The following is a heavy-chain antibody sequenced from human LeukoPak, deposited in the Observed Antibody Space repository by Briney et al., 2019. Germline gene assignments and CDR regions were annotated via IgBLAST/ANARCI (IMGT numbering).Heavy chain of an antibody. J-gene: IGHJ4*02. V-gene: IGHV4-39*01. CDR1: GGSISSSSYY. Sequence: SETLSLTCTVSGGSISSSSYYWGWIRQPPGKGLEWIGSIYYSGSTYYNPSLKSRVTISVDTSKNQFSLKLSSVTAADTAVYYCARQTQDSSGYFSAVLYYWGQGTLVTVSS. CDR2: IYYSGST. CDR3: ARQTQDSSGYFSAVLYY. D-gene: IGHD3-22*01.